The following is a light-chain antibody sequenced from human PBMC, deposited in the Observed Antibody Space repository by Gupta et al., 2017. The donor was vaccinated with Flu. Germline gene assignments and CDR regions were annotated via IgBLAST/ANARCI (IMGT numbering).Light chain of an antibody. Sequence: DIVMTQSPDSLAVSLGERATINCKSSQSVLYSSNNKNYLAWYQQKPGQPPKLLIYWASTRESGVPDRFSGSGSGTDFTLTISSLQAEDVAVYYCQQYYSTTYNFGQGTKLEIK. CDR1: QSVLYSSNNKNY. CDR3: QQYYSTTYN. CDR2: WAS. V-gene: IGKV4-1*01. J-gene: IGKJ2*01.